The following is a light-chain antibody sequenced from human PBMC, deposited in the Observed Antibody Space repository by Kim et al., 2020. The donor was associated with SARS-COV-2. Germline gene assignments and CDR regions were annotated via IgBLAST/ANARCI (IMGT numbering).Light chain of an antibody. V-gene: IGLV2-14*04. CDR2: DVS. Sequence: GQSSTISCTGTRSDVGGYNYGSWYQQHPGKAPKLMIYDVSKRPSVVSNRFSGSKSGNTASLTISGLQAEDEADYYCSSYTSSSPYVFGTGTKVTVL. CDR3: SSYTSSSPYV. J-gene: IGLJ1*01. CDR1: RSDVGGYNY.